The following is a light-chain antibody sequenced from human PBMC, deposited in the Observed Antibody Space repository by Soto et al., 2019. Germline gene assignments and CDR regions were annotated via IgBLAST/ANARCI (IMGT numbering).Light chain of an antibody. CDR1: QSISTY. V-gene: IGKV1-39*01. CDR2: AAS. CDR3: QQGYSTPRT. J-gene: IGKJ1*01. Sequence: DIQMTQSPSSLSASVGDRVTITCRASQSISTYLNWYHQKPGKAPKLLIDAASSLQSGVPSRFSGSGSGTDFTLTISSLQPEDFATYYCQQGYSTPRTFGHGTKVDIK.